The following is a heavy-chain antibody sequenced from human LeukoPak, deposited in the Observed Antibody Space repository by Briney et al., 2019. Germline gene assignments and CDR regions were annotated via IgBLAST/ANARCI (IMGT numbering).Heavy chain of an antibody. CDR2: INHSGST. V-gene: IGHV4-34*01. CDR1: GGCFSGDY. Sequence: SETLSLTCAVYGGCFSGDYWSWIRQPPGKGLEWIGEINHSGSTNYNPSLKSRVTISVDTSKNQFSLKLSSVTAADTAVYYCARLLPDSSGYYMYFDYWGQGTLVTVSS. J-gene: IGHJ4*02. CDR3: ARLLPDSSGYYMYFDY. D-gene: IGHD3-22*01.